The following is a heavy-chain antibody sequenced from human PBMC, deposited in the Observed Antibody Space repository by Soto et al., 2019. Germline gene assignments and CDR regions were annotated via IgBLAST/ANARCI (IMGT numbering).Heavy chain of an antibody. CDR2: IDPSDSYT. CDR3: ASRNAFDI. J-gene: IGHJ3*02. Sequence: PGDSPKISCTGSGYSFTSCWISWVRQMPGKGLERMGRIDPSDSYTNYSPSFQGHVTISADKSISTAYLQWSRQKASDTAMYYCASRNAFDIWGQGTMVNVSS. V-gene: IGHV5-10-1*01. CDR1: GYSFTSCW.